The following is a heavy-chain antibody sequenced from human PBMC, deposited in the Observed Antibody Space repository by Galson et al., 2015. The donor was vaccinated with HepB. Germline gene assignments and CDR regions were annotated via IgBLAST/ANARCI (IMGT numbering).Heavy chain of an antibody. CDR1: GYTFSSQY. CDR2: IDLSDSYT. V-gene: IGHV5-10-1*01. Sequence: QSGAEVKKPGESLRISCEASGYTFSSQYITWVRQMPGKGLEWVGKIDLSDSYTNYSPSLQSRVTISVDTSKNQFSLKMTSVSAADAAVYYCARNLDDSSRGYPSYYYYMDVWGKGATVTVSS. D-gene: IGHD3-3*01. J-gene: IGHJ6*03. CDR3: ARNLDDSSRGYPSYYYYMDV.